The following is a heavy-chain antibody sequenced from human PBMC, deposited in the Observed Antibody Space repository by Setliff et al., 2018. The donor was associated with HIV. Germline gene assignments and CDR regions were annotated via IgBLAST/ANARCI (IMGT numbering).Heavy chain of an antibody. Sequence: PGGSLRLSCAASGFTFSDYYMTWIRQAPGKGLEWISYISNSRTTTSYADSVKGRFTISRDNAKDSLYLQMNSLRAEDTAVYYCARAKTSGTYYGWSYWGQGTLVTVS. CDR2: ISNSRTTT. V-gene: IGHV3-11*01. D-gene: IGHD1-26*01. CDR1: GFTFSDYY. J-gene: IGHJ4*02. CDR3: ARAKTSGTYYGWSY.